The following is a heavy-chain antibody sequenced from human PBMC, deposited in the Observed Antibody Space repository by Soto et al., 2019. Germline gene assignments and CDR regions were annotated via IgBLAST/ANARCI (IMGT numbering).Heavy chain of an antibody. CDR1: GFTFSSYW. D-gene: IGHD2-2*01. CDR3: ARDCSSTSCYLYYYYGMDV. V-gene: IGHV3-7*01. J-gene: IGHJ6*02. CDR2: IKQDGSEK. Sequence: GGSLRLSCAASGFTFSSYWMSWVRQAPGKGLEWVANIKQDGSEKYYVDSVKGRFTISRDNAKNSLYLQMNSLRVEDTAVYYCARDCSSTSCYLYYYYGMDVWGQGTTVTVSS.